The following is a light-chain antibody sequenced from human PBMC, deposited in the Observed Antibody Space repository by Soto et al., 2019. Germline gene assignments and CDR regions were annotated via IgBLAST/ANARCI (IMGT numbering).Light chain of an antibody. CDR1: PNIGSG. J-gene: IGKJ1*01. V-gene: IGKV1-12*01. CDR3: LQAANFPRT. Sequence: DIQMTQYPSSVSASIGDIVTITCRATPNIGSGLVWFQQKPGKGPKLLIAASSTWKLGGPSIFSGSGSGNGFTLTISSVGPEDFATYDCLQAANFPRTFGQATKVDIK. CDR2: ASS.